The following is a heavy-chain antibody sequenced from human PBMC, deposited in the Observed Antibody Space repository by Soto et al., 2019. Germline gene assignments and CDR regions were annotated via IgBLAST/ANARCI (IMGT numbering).Heavy chain of an antibody. CDR2: IYYSGST. CDR1: GGSISSYY. J-gene: IGHJ6*02. Sequence: PSETMSLTCTVSGGSISSYYWSWIRQPPGKGLEWIGYIYYSGSTNYNPSLKSRVTISVDTSKNQFSLKLSSVTAADTAVYYCARAWVDTAMVTMGYYYYYGMDVWGQGTTVTVSS. V-gene: IGHV4-59*01. D-gene: IGHD5-18*01. CDR3: ARAWVDTAMVTMGYYYYYGMDV.